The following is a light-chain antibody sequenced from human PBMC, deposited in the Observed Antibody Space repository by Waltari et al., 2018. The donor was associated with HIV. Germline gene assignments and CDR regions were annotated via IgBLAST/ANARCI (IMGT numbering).Light chain of an antibody. V-gene: IGLV2-11*01. Sequence: QSALTQPRSVSGSPGQSVTISCTGTSSDVGGYTYVSWFQHHPGKAPKLMSYDVTKRPSGVPDRFSGSKSGNTASLTISGLQSEDEADYYCCSYAGSYTLIFGGGTKLTVL. J-gene: IGLJ2*01. CDR1: SSDVGGYTY. CDR2: DVT. CDR3: CSYAGSYTLI.